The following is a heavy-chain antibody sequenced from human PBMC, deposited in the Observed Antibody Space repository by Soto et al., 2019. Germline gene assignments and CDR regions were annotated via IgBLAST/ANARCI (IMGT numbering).Heavy chain of an antibody. D-gene: IGHD3-22*01. CDR1: GFTFSSYA. Sequence: GGSLRLSCAASGFTFSSYAMSWVRRAPGKGLEWVSAISGSGGSTYYADSVKGRFTISRDNSKNTLYLQMNSLRAEDTAVYYCAKDHDDSSGYYWTFFDYWGQGTLVTVSS. CDR2: ISGSGGST. J-gene: IGHJ4*02. CDR3: AKDHDDSSGYYWTFFDY. V-gene: IGHV3-23*01.